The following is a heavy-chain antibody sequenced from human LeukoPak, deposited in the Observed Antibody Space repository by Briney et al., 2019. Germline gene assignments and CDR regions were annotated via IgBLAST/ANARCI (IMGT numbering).Heavy chain of an antibody. D-gene: IGHD2-15*01. CDR1: GFTFSSYG. J-gene: IGHJ5*02. V-gene: IGHV3-30*03. CDR2: ISYDGSNK. CDR3: ARDSRGYCSGGSCYGLNWFDP. Sequence: GGSLRLSCAASGFTFSSYGMHWVRQAPGKGLEWVAVISYDGSNKYYADSAKGRFTISRDNSKNTLYLQMNSLRAEDTAVYYCARDSRGYCSGGSCYGLNWFDPWGQGTLVTVSS.